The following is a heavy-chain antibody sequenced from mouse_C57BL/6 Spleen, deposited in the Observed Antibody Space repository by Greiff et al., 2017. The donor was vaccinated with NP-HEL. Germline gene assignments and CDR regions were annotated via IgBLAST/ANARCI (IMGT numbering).Heavy chain of an antibody. V-gene: IGHV1-64*01. CDR2: IHPNSGST. D-gene: IGHD1-1*01. CDR3: ARFPPFSSLYAMDY. CDR1: GYTFTSYW. Sequence: QVQLQQPGAELVKPGASVKLSCKASGYTFTSYWMHWVKQRPGQGLEWIGMIHPNSGSTNYNEKFKSKATLTVDKSSSTAYMQLSSLTSEDSAVYYCARFPPFSSLYAMDYWGQGTSVTVSS. J-gene: IGHJ4*01.